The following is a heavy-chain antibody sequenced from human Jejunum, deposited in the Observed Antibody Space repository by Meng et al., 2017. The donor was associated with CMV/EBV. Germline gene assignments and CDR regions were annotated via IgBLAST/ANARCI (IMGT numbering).Heavy chain of an antibody. Sequence: SREGKEGEREEQGKGMEWEEYRRFEGRKKKNAEKVKGRITNTRENSKNTLYLQMNSLRTEDTALYYCANDGTPRGGKYFYYGMDVWGQGTTVTVSS. D-gene: IGHD2/OR15-2a*01. CDR3: ANDGTPRGGKYFYYGMDV. CDR2: RRFEGRKK. CDR1: SREG. J-gene: IGHJ6*02. V-gene: IGHV3-30*02.